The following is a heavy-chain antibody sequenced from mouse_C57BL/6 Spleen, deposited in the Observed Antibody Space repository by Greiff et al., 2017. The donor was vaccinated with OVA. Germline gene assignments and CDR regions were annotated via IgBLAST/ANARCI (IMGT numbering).Heavy chain of an antibody. Sequence: QVKLQQSGAELVRPGPSVKVSCKASGYAFTNYLLEWVKQRPGQGLEWIGVINPGSGGTNYNEKFKGMSTRTADKSSSTAYMQLSSLTSEDSSVYFCARSESTTGYFDVWGTGTTVTVSS. CDR3: ARSESTTGYFDV. D-gene: IGHD1-1*01. J-gene: IGHJ1*03. CDR1: GYAFTNYL. CDR2: INPGSGGT. V-gene: IGHV1-54*01.